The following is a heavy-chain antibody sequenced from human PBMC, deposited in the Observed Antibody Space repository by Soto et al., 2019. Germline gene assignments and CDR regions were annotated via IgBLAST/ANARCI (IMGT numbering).Heavy chain of an antibody. CDR3: ARGAVSAGYCSGGSCPDWDFDF. Sequence: QVQLVQSGAEVKKPGASVKVSCKASGYTFTSYGISWVRQAPGQGLEWMGWISAYNGNTNYAQKLQGRVTMTTDTSTSTAYMELRRLSFDDTAVYYCARGAVSAGYCSGGSCPDWDFDFWGQGTLVTVSS. CDR2: ISAYNGNT. CDR1: GYTFTSYG. D-gene: IGHD2-15*01. J-gene: IGHJ4*02. V-gene: IGHV1-18*01.